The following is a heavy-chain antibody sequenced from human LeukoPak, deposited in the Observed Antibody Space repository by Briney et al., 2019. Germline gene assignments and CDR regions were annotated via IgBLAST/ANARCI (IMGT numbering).Heavy chain of an antibody. CDR2: IYHSGST. J-gene: IGHJ4*02. Sequence: SETLSPTCAVSGYSISSGYYWGWIRQPPGKGLEWIGSIYHSGSTYYNPSLKSRVTISVDTSKNQFSLKLSSVTAADTAVYYCARDRGAAAGRLDYWGQGTLVTVSS. CDR1: GYSISSGYY. CDR3: ARDRGAAAGRLDY. V-gene: IGHV4-38-2*02. D-gene: IGHD6-13*01.